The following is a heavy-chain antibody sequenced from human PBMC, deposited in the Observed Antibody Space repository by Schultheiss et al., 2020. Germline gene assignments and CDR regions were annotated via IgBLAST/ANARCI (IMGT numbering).Heavy chain of an antibody. CDR2: ISAYNGNT. D-gene: IGHD3-16*01. CDR3: ARVDDYVWGSTSDY. CDR1: GGTFSRYA. J-gene: IGHJ4*02. V-gene: IGHV1-3*01. Sequence: ASVKVSCKASGGTFSRYAVSWVRQAPGQGLEWMGWISAYNGNTKYSQKFQGRVTITRDTSASTAYMELSSLRSEDTAVYYCARVDDYVWGSTSDYWGQGTLVTVAS.